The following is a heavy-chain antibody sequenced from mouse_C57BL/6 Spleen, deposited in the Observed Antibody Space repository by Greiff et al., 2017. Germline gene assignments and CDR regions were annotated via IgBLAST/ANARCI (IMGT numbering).Heavy chain of an antibody. J-gene: IGHJ3*01. V-gene: IGHV5-17*01. D-gene: IGHD3-1*01. CDR2: ISSGSSTI. Sequence: EVQLVESGGGLVKPGGSLKLSCAASGFTFSDYGMHWVRQAPEKGLEWVAYISSGSSTIYYADTVKGRFTISRDNAKITLFMLMTGLRSEDTGMCYCARGLAWFAYWGQGTLVTVSA. CDR1: GFTFSDYG. CDR3: ARGLAWFAY.